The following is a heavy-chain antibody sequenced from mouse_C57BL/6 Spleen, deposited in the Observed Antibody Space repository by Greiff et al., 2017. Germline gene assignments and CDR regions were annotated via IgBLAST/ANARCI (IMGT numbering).Heavy chain of an antibody. Sequence: EVQLQESGPGLVKPSQSLSLTCSVTGYSITSGYYWNWIRQFPGNKLEWMGYISYDGSNNYNPSLKNRISITRDTSKNQFFLKLNSVTTEDTATYYCARDQGDYQFAYWGQGTLVTVAA. V-gene: IGHV3-6*01. CDR3: ARDQGDYQFAY. J-gene: IGHJ3*01. D-gene: IGHD2-4*01. CDR1: GYSITSGYY. CDR2: ISYDGSN.